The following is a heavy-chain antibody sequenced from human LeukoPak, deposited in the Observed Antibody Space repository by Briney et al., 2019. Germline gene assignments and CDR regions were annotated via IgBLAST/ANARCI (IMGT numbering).Heavy chain of an antibody. CDR3: ARGVGSKDDAFDI. Sequence: PSETLSLTCTVSGGSISSYYWSWIRQPPGKGLEWIGYIYYSGSTNYNPSLKSRVTMSVDTSKNQFSLKLSSVTAADTAVYYCARGVGSKDDAFDIWGQGTMVTVSS. V-gene: IGHV4-59*01. CDR1: GGSISSYY. CDR2: IYYSGST. D-gene: IGHD4-11*01. J-gene: IGHJ3*02.